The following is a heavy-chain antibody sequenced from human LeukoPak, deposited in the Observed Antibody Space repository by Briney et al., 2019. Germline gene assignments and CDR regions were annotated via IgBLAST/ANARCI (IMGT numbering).Heavy chain of an antibody. D-gene: IGHD4/OR15-4a*01. CDR2: IYYSENT. CDR1: CGSIRRGGYY. V-gene: IGHV4-31*03. CDR3: ERDGAIGASLDP. J-gene: IGHJ5*02. Sequence: SDTLSLTCTLSCGSIRRGGYYWSWIRQHPGKSLEWIRYIYYSENTFYNLSHKRRVNLSVDTYKNQFSLKLSSVTAADTAVYYCERDGAIGASLDPWGKGTLVTVSS.